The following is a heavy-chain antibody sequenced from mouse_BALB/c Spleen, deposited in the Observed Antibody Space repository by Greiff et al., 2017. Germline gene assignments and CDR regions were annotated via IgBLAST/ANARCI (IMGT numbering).Heavy chain of an antibody. D-gene: IGHD1-1*01. CDR1: GFNIKDYY. CDR2: IDPENGNT. CDR3: AGSSYVYAMDY. Sequence: EVKLEESGAELVRPGALVKLSCKASGFNIKDYYMHWVKQRPEQGLEWIGWIDPENGNTIYDPKFQGKASITADTSSNTAYLQLSSLTSEDTAVYYCAGSSYVYAMDYWGQGTSVTVSS. J-gene: IGHJ4*01. V-gene: IGHV14-1*02.